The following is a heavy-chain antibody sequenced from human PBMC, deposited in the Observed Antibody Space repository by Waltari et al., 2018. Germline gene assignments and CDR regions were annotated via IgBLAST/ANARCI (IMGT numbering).Heavy chain of an antibody. V-gene: IGHV4-59*08. J-gene: IGHJ4*02. CDR3: ARHLSRGLIAY. D-gene: IGHD2-15*01. CDR2: VLPTGAT. Sequence: QVQLQESGPGPVKPSDTLALPCTLPTDSVYNYYWSWIRQPPGKGLKWIGYVLPTGATNYNPSLKTRVTISIDTSKNQIALSLTSLTAADSGVYFCARHLSRGLIAYWGQGTLVTVSS. CDR1: TDSVYNYY.